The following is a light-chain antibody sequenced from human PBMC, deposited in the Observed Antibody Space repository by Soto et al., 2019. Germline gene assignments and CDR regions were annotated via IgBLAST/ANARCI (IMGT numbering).Light chain of an antibody. CDR1: SSNIGTSS. Sequence: VVTQPPSASGTPGPTVTISCSGSSSNIGTSSVHWYKHLPGTAPKPLIYTNDQRPSGVPDRFSGSKSGTSASLAISGLQSEDEADYYCAVWDDSLNGHVFGAGTKVTVL. CDR3: AVWDDSLNGHV. J-gene: IGLJ1*01. V-gene: IGLV1-44*01. CDR2: TND.